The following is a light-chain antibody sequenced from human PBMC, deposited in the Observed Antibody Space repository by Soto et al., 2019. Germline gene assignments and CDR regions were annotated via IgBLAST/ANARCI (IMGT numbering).Light chain of an antibody. CDR1: QSFNSIY. J-gene: IGKJ1*01. CDR3: QQYHTSPLT. V-gene: IGKV3-20*01. CDR2: GAS. Sequence: EIVLTQSPGTLSLSPGERATLSCRASQSFNSIYLAWYQQKPGQAPRLIIYGASSRATGIPDRFSGSGSGTDFTLTISGLEPEDFALYYCQQYHTSPLTFGQGTKVDIK.